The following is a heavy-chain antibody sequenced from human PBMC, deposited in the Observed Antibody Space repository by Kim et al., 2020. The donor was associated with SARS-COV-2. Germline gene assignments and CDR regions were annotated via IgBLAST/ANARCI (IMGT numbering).Heavy chain of an antibody. CDR1: GFNFNYYG. Sequence: GGSLRLSCVVSGFNFNYYGMHWVRQAPGKGLEWVAGISYEGSKKFYADSLMGRFTISRDSSKNTLFLQMDSLTSEDTAVYYCAKRGGVFHFSSVSHIDY. CDR2: ISYEGSKK. D-gene: IGHD3-3*02. V-gene: IGHV3-30*18. J-gene: IGHJ4*01. CDR3: AKRGGVFHFSSVSHIDY.